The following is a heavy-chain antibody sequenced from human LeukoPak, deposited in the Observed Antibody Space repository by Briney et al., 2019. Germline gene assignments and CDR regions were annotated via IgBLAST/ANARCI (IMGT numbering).Heavy chain of an antibody. V-gene: IGHV1-46*01. CDR1: GYTFTSYY. D-gene: IGHD1-26*01. CDR3: ARDGSVGVGATVRNYYYYYYMDV. J-gene: IGHJ6*03. Sequence: ASVKVSCKASGYTFTSYYMHWVRQAPGQGLEWMGIINPSGGSTSYAQKFQGRVTMTRDMSTSTVYMELSSLRSEDTAVYYCARDGSVGVGATVRNYYYYYYMDVWGKGTTVTISS. CDR2: INPSGGST.